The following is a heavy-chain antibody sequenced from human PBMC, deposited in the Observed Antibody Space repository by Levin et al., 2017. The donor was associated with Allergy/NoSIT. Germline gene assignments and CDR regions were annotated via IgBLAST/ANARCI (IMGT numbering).Heavy chain of an antibody. CDR3: AKDRSSGMDV. V-gene: IGHV3-9*01. D-gene: IGHD3-10*01. Sequence: PSGGSLRLSCAASGFTFGDNAMHWVRQGPGKGLEWVSGISWNSGSIGYADSVKGRFTISRDNAKNSLYLQMNSLRVEDTALYYCAKDRSSGMDVWGQGTTVTVSS. J-gene: IGHJ6*02. CDR2: ISWNSGSI. CDR1: GFTFGDNA.